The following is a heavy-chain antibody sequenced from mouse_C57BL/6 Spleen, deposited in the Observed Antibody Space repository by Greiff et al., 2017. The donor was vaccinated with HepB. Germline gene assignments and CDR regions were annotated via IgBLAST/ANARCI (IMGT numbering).Heavy chain of an antibody. D-gene: IGHD2-4*01. CDR3: ARHDYDSFAY. Sequence: EVKLVESGGDLVKPGGSLKLSCAASGFTFSSYGMSWVRQTPDKRLEWVATISSVGSYTYYPDSVKGRFTISRDNAKNTLYLQMSSLKSEDTAMYYCARHDYDSFAYWGQGTLVTVSA. J-gene: IGHJ3*01. CDR1: GFTFSSYG. CDR2: ISSVGSYT. V-gene: IGHV5-6*01.